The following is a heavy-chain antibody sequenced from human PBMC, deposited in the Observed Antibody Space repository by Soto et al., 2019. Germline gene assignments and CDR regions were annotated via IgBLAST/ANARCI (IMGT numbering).Heavy chain of an antibody. D-gene: IGHD3-3*01. V-gene: IGHV3-23*01. Sequence: GGSLRLSCAASGFTFSSYAMSWVRQAPGKGLEWVSAISGSGGSTYYADSVKGRFTISRDNSKNTLYLQMNSLRAEDTAVYYCAKGWLPFTIFGVVIIPFDYFDYWGQGILVTVSS. CDR1: GFTFSSYA. CDR2: ISGSGGST. J-gene: IGHJ4*02. CDR3: AKGWLPFTIFGVVIIPFDYFDY.